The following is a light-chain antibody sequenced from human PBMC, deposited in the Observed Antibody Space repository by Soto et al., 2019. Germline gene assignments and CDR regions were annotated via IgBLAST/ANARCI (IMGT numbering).Light chain of an antibody. CDR1: SSDVGGYDS. CDR2: DVS. J-gene: IGLJ1*01. CDR3: CSYAGSYIYV. Sequence: QSALTQPRSVSGSPGQSVTISCTGTSSDVGGYDSVSWYQQHPGKAPKLMIYDVSKRPSGVPYRFSGSKSGNTASLTISGLQAEDEADYYCCSYAGSYIYVFGTGTKLTVL. V-gene: IGLV2-11*01.